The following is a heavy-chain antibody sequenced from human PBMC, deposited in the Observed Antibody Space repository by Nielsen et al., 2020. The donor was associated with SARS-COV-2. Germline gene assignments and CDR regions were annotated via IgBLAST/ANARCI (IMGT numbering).Heavy chain of an antibody. CDR3: AKLGSDHALRLTYYFDY. Sequence: GGSLRLSCAASGFTVSSNYMSWVRQAPGKGLEWVSVIYSGGSTYYADSVKGRFTISRDNSKNTLYLQMNSLRAEDTAVYYCAKLGSDHALRLTYYFDYWGQGTLVTVSS. J-gene: IGHJ4*02. V-gene: IGHV3-66*04. CDR1: GFTVSSNY. D-gene: IGHD3-16*02. CDR2: IYSGGST.